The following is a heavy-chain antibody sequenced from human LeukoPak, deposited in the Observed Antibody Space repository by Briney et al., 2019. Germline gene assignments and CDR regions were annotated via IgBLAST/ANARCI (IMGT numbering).Heavy chain of an antibody. CDR2: ISGSGTI. Sequence: ASETLSLTCTVSGGSINSYWGWIRQPAGKGLEWFGRISGSGTITYNPALQSRLSISIDTSKNQFSLKLMSVTAADTAVYYCARDSGTTGEVKFDPWGQGALVTVSS. CDR3: ARDSGTTGEVKFDP. V-gene: IGHV4-4*07. CDR1: GGSINSY. D-gene: IGHD3-10*01. J-gene: IGHJ5*02.